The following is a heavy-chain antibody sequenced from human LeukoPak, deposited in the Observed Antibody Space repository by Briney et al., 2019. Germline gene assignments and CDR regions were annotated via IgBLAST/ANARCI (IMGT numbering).Heavy chain of an antibody. CDR2: ISSSSSYI. J-gene: IGHJ5*02. CDR3: AKSDCTSPSCYIGWFDP. CDR1: GFTFSSYS. V-gene: IGHV3-21*04. D-gene: IGHD2-2*02. Sequence: GGSLRISCAASGFTFSSYSMNWVRQAPGKGLEWVSTISSSSSYIYYADSVKGRFTISRDNAKNSLCLQINSLRAEDTAVYYCAKSDCTSPSCYIGWFDPWGQGTLVTVSS.